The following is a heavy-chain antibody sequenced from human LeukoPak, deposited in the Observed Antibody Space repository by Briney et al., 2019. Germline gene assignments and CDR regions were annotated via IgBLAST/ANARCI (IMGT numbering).Heavy chain of an antibody. CDR1: SDSISSTYW. Sequence: PSETLSLTCAVSSDSISSTYWWTWVRQPPGEGLEWIGEIYHSGSTNYNPSLKSRVTISVDKSKNQFSLKLSSVTAADTAVYYCARDGLHCSGGSCYSDYWGQGTLVTVSS. J-gene: IGHJ4*02. D-gene: IGHD2-15*01. CDR3: ARDGLHCSGGSCYSDY. V-gene: IGHV4-4*02. CDR2: IYHSGST.